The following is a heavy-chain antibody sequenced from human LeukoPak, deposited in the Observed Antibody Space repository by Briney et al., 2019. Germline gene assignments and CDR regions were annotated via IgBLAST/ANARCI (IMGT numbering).Heavy chain of an antibody. CDR2: INPTGTTT. D-gene: IGHD4-11*01. CDR1: GYTFINHW. V-gene: IGHV1-46*01. CDR3: ARDKSSSPYSKRFDP. J-gene: IGHJ5*02. Sequence: ASVKVSCKASGYTFINHWMHWVRQAPGQGLEWVGLINPTGTTTLYAQKFQSRITLTRDMSATTDYMELSSLTSEDTAVYYCARDKSSSPYSKRFDPWGQGTLATVSS.